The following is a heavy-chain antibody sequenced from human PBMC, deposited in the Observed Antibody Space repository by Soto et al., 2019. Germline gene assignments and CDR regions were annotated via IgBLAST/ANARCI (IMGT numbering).Heavy chain of an antibody. V-gene: IGHV3-74*01. J-gene: IGHJ4*02. CDR3: ARPRYDGSGTPFDH. Sequence: EVQLVESGGGLVQPVGSLRLSCAASGFTFSSYWMHWVRQAPGKGLVWVSRINGDGSSTTYADSVKGRFIISRDNAKNTLYLQMNSLRAEDTAVYYCARPRYDGSGTPFDHWGQGTLVTVSS. CDR1: GFTFSSYW. D-gene: IGHD3-22*01. CDR2: INGDGSST.